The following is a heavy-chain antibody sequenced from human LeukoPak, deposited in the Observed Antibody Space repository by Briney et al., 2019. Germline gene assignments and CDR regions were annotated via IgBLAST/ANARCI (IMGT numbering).Heavy chain of an antibody. CDR1: GGSISTYF. D-gene: IGHD5-12*01. J-gene: IGHJ5*02. Sequence: MPSETLSLTCTVSGGSISTYFWSWIRQPPGKGLEWIGYIYYSGSADYNPSLKSRLTISVDTSKNQFSLKLSSVTAADTAVYYCARLGIVATMGGDWFDPWGQGTLVTVSS. V-gene: IGHV4-59*01. CDR2: IYYSGSA. CDR3: ARLGIVATMGGDWFDP.